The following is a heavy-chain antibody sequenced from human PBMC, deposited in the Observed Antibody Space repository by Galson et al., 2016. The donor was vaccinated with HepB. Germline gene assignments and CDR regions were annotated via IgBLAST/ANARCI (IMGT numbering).Heavy chain of an antibody. CDR1: GFTFHDYA. D-gene: IGHD3-10*01. V-gene: IGHV3-9*01. CDR2: ISWNSGSI. Sequence: SLRLSCAASGFTFHDYAMHWVRQAPGKGLEWVSGISWNSGSIAYADSMKGRFTISRDNAKKSLYLQMNSLRAEDTALYYCAGVGREVDCWGQGTLVTVSS. J-gene: IGHJ4*02. CDR3: AGVGREVDC.